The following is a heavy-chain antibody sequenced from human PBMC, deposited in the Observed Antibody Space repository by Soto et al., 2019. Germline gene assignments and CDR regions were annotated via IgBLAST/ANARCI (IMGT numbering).Heavy chain of an antibody. V-gene: IGHV3-23*01. D-gene: IGHD3-10*01. CDR1: GFTFSSWA. Sequence: GGSLKLSCAASGFTFSSWALSWVRQAPGKGLEWVSAISGSGGSTYYADSVKGRFTISRDNSKNTLYLQMNSLRAEDTAVYYCAKYGSGSYYFPSYYYYGMDVWGQGTTVTVSS. J-gene: IGHJ6*02. CDR3: AKYGSGSYYFPSYYYYGMDV. CDR2: ISGSGGST.